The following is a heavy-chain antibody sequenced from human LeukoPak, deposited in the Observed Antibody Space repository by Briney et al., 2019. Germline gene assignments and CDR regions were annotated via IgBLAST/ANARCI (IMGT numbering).Heavy chain of an antibody. CDR1: GFSLTTSGMC. J-gene: IGHJ5*02. D-gene: IGHD3-22*01. V-gene: IGHV2-70*01. Sequence: SGPALVKPTQTLTLTCTFSGFSLTTSGMCVSWIRQPPGKALEWLALIDWDDDKYYSTSLETRLTISKDTSKNQVVLTMTNMDPVHTATYYCARPYHFDSCVYLYYGGSWGQGNLVTVSS. CDR3: ARPYHFDSCVYLYYGGS. CDR2: IDWDDDK.